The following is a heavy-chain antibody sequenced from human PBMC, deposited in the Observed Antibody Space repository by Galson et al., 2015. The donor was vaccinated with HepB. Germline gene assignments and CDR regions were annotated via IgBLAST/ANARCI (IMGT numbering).Heavy chain of an antibody. D-gene: IGHD6-19*01. V-gene: IGHV3-30*04. CDR1: GFTFSSYA. J-gene: IGHJ4*02. CDR2: ISYDGSNK. CDR3: ARRDSSGWYEGFDY. Sequence: SLRLSCAASGFTFSSYAMHWVRQAPGKGLEWVAVISYDGSNKYYADSVKGRFTISRDNSKNTLYLQMNSLRAEDTAVYYCARRDSSGWYEGFDYWGQGTLVTVSS.